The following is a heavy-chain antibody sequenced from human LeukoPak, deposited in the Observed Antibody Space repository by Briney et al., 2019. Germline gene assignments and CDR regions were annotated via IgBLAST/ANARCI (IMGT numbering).Heavy chain of an antibody. CDR2: INPSGGT. Sequence: ASVKVSCKASGYTFSGYYMHWVRQAPGQGLEWMGWINPSGGTDSAPKFQGRVTLTRDTSISTAYMELRRLRYDDTAVYYCARAGQRDYGDYEAWFDPWGQGTLVTVSS. V-gene: IGHV1-2*02. CDR3: ARAGQRDYGDYEAWFDP. J-gene: IGHJ5*02. CDR1: GYTFSGYY. D-gene: IGHD4-17*01.